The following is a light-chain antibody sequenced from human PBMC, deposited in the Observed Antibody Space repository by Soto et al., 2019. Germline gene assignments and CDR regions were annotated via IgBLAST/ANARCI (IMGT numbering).Light chain of an antibody. CDR3: QQYDSSPRT. CDR2: GAS. V-gene: IGKV3-20*01. J-gene: IGKJ1*01. CDR1: QSISRY. Sequence: IVLTQSPGTLSLSPGERTTLSCRASQSISRYLAWYQQKPGQGPRLLIYGASNRATGIPDRFSGSGSGTDFTLTISRLEPEDFAVYYCQQYDSSPRTFGQGTKVDNK.